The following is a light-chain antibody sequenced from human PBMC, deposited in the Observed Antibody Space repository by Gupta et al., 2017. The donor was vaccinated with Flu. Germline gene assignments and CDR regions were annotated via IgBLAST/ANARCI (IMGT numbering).Light chain of an antibody. V-gene: IGKV1-39*01. Sequence: PSSLSASVGDRVTITCRASQSISSYLNWYQQKPGKAPKLLIYAASSLQSGVPSRFSGSGSGTDFTLTISRLQPEDFATYYCQQSYSTPFTFGHGTKVDIK. CDR3: QQSYSTPFT. CDR1: QSISSY. CDR2: AAS. J-gene: IGKJ3*01.